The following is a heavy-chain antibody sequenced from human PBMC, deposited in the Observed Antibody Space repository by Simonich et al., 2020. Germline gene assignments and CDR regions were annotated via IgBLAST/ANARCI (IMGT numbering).Heavy chain of an antibody. J-gene: IGHJ6*02. D-gene: IGHD6-13*01. CDR2: IYHSGST. V-gene: IGHV4-38-2*01. Sequence: QVQLQESGPGLVKPSETLSLTCAVSGYSISSGYYWGWIRQPPGKGLEGIGSIYHSGSTYYNPSLKSRVTISGDTAKNQFSLKLSSVTAADTAVYYCARVGYSNYYYYGMDVWGQGTTVTVSS. CDR1: GYSISSGYY. CDR3: ARVGYSNYYYYGMDV.